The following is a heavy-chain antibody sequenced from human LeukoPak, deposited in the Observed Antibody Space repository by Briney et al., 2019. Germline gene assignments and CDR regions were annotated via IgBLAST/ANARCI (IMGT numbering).Heavy chain of an antibody. CDR2: IHTSGTM. Sequence: SETLSLTCTVSGGSVSTDCYYWSWIRQPAGKGLEWIGHIHTSGTMNYNASLKSRVRISVETSKNQFSLRLSSVTAADTAVYFCARGILRDYYDSSGFYHRGGVGYWGQGTLVTVSS. J-gene: IGHJ4*02. D-gene: IGHD3-22*01. CDR3: ARGILRDYYDSSGFYHRGGVGY. V-gene: IGHV4-61*09. CDR1: GGSVSTDCYY.